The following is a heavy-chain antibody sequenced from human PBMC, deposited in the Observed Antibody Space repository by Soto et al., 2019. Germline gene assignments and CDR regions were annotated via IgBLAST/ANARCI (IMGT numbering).Heavy chain of an antibody. J-gene: IGHJ5*01. V-gene: IGHV3-21*01. CDR3: VKDSNPGVAAHNWFDS. D-gene: IGHD6-13*01. Sequence: EVQLVESGGGLVKPGGSLRLSCAASGFMFRSFNMNWVRQAPGKGLEWVSSISSSSSFIYYADSVKGRFTISRDNVENSLSLQMNTLRAEDTAIYYCVKDSNPGVAAHNWFDSWGQGTLVSVSS. CDR2: ISSSSSFI. CDR1: GFMFRSFN.